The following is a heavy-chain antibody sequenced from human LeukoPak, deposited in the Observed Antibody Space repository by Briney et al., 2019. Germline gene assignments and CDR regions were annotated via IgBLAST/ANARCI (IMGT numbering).Heavy chain of an antibody. Sequence: GASVKVSCKASGYTFTGYYMHWVRQAPGQGLEWMGWINPNSGGTNYAQKFQGRVTMTRDTSISTAYMELSRLRSDDTAVYYCAIAKLPYNDYYFRFDPWGQGTLVTVSS. J-gene: IGHJ5*02. D-gene: IGHD4-4*01. CDR2: INPNSGGT. CDR3: AIAKLPYNDYYFRFDP. V-gene: IGHV1-2*02. CDR1: GYTFTGYY.